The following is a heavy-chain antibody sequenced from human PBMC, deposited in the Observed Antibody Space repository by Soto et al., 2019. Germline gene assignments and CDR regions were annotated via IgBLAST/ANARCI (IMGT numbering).Heavy chain of an antibody. CDR2: ISYDGSNK. CDR3: EKDRGKIYFDY. Sequence: GGSLRLSCAASGFSFSNSGMHWVRQAPGKGLEWVAFISYDGSNKYYADSVKGRFTISRDNSKNTLYLQMNSLRAEDTAVYYCEKDRGKIYFDYWGQGTLVTVSS. CDR1: GFSFSNSG. V-gene: IGHV3-30*18. J-gene: IGHJ4*02.